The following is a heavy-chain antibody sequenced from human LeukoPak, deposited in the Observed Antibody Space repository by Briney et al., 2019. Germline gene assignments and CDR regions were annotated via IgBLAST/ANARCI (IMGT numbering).Heavy chain of an antibody. CDR3: ARADAEQPNWFDP. CDR2: INPSGGST. D-gene: IGHD1-26*01. J-gene: IGHJ5*02. CDR1: GYTFTSYY. Sequence: ASVKVSCKASGYTFTSYYMHWVRQAPGQGLEWMGIINPSGGSTSYAQKFQGRVTMTRDMSTNTVYMELSSLRSEDTAVYYCARADAEQPNWFDPWGQGTLVTVSS. V-gene: IGHV1-46*01.